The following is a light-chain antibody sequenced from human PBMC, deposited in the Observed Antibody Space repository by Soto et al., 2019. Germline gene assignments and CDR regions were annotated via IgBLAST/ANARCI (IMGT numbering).Light chain of an antibody. CDR2: DAS. CDR1: QGISSY. J-gene: IGKJ2*01. V-gene: IGKV1-9*01. Sequence: DIQLTQSPSFLSASVGDRVTITCRASQGISSYLAWFQQKPGEAPNLLISDASVIQSGVPSRFSGSGSGSEFTLTISSLQPEDFATYYCQHLHTYPYTFGQGTKVEIK. CDR3: QHLHTYPYT.